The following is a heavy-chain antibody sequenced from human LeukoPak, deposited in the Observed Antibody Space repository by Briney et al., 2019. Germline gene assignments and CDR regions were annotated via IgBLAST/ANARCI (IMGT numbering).Heavy chain of an antibody. CDR1: GGSISSYY. D-gene: IGHD2-8*02. Sequence: SETLSLTCTVSGGSISSYYWNWIRQPPGKGLEWIGYIYYSGSTNYNPSLKSRVTISVDTSKNQFSLKLSSVTAADTAVYYCARTTMYWYMDVWGKGTTVTISS. J-gene: IGHJ6*03. V-gene: IGHV4-59*01. CDR2: IYYSGST. CDR3: ARTTMYWYMDV.